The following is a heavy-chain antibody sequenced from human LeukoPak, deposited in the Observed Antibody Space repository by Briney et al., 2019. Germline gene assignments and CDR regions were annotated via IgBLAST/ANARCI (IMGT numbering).Heavy chain of an antibody. D-gene: IGHD4-11*01. CDR1: GFTFSSYG. V-gene: IGHV3-33*01. Sequence: PGRSLRLSCAASGFTFSSYGMHWVRQAPGKGLEWVAVIWYDGSNKYYADSVKGRFTISRDNSKNTLYLQMNSLRAEDTAVYYCAREAHPMTTLRNSFDPWGQGTLVTVSS. J-gene: IGHJ5*02. CDR2: IWYDGSNK. CDR3: AREAHPMTTLRNSFDP.